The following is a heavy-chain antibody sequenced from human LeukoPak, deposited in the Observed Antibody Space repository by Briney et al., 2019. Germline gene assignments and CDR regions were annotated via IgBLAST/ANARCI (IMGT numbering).Heavy chain of an antibody. Sequence: SVKVSCKSSVGTFSSYSISWVRQAPGQGLEWMGGIIPIFGTANYAQKLQGRVTITADESTSTAYMELSSLRSDDTAVYYCARVKEEYVDTGHFDYWGQGTLVTVSS. D-gene: IGHD5-18*01. CDR2: IIPIFGTA. CDR1: VGTFSSYS. CDR3: ARVKEEYVDTGHFDY. J-gene: IGHJ4*02. V-gene: IGHV1-69*13.